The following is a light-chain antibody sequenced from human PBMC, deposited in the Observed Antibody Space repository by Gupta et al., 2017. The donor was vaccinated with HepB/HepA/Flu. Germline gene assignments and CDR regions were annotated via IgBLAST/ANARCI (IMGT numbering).Light chain of an antibody. Sequence: QTVVTQEPSFSVSPGGTVTLTCGLTSGSVSTNSYPGWYQQTPGQPPLTRREKTNIRFSGVPERCSASILGTKAVTNLTAAQADDDSYEYYMLSVSGGNYVFGGGTKLTVI. V-gene: IGLV8-61*01. J-gene: IGLJ3*02. CDR1: SGSVSTNSY. CDR3: MLSVSGGNYV. CDR2: KTN.